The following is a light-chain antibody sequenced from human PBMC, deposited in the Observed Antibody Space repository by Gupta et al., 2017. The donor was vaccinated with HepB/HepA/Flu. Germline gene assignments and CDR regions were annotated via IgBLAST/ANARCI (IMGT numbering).Light chain of an antibody. Sequence: IVLTQSPAILSLSLGERASLSCRARQSVRTSYLDWYQQKPGQAPRLLIYGASIMDTGIPDRFSGSGAGTEFALTISRREPEDFAGYYCQRNGSSPPITFGGGTKVEIK. V-gene: IGKV3-20*01. CDR3: QRNGSSPPIT. J-gene: IGKJ4*01. CDR1: QSVRTSY. CDR2: GAS.